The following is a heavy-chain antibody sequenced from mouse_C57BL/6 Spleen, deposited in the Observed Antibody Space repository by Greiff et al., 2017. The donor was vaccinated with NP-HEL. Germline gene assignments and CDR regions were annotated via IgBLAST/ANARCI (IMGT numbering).Heavy chain of an antibody. D-gene: IGHD2-4*01. CDR1: GYAFSSSW. CDR3: ARGDDYDGAWFAY. CDR2: IYPGDGDT. V-gene: IGHV1-82*01. Sequence: VMLVESGPELVKPGASVKISCKASGYAFSSSWMNWVKQRPGKGLEWIGRIYPGDGDTNYNGKFKGKATLTADKSSSTAYMQLSSLTSEDSAVYFCARGDDYDGAWFAYWGQGTLVTVSA. J-gene: IGHJ3*01.